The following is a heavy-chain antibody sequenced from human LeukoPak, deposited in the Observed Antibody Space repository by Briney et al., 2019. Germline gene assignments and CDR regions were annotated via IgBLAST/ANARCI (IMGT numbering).Heavy chain of an antibody. V-gene: IGHV3-7*01. CDR3: ARGVPTGIDFFDY. D-gene: IGHD1-1*01. J-gene: IGHJ4*02. CDR1: GFTFSSYW. Sequence: PRGSLRLSCAASGFTFSSYWMTWVRQAPGKGLEWVANINQDGSEKYYVDSVKGRFTISRDNAENSLYLQMNSLRAEDTAVYYCARGVPTGIDFFDYWGQGTLVTVSS. CDR2: INQDGSEK.